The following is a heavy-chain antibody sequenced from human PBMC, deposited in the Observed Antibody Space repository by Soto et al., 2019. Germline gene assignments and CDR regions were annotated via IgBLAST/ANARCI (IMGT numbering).Heavy chain of an antibody. J-gene: IGHJ4*02. CDR2: FDLENGET. D-gene: IGHD6-13*01. CDR3: AIEVQRRKQFVH. V-gene: IGHV1-24*01. CDR1: GYSFTKLH. Sequence: SEEGSRLGSGYSFTKLHFTWLRQAPGEGLEWMGGFDLENGETIDAQRFQGRVTMTEESSADTPSMELSSLRSGDTAVSYCAIEVQRRKQFVHWGQGTMVTVSS.